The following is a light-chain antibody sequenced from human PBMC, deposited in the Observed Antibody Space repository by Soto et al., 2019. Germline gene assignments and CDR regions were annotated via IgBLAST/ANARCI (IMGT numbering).Light chain of an antibody. Sequence: QSALTQPASVSGSPGQSITISCTGTSSDVGGYNYVSWYQQHPGKATNLIIFDVSNRPSGVSNRFSGSKSGNSASLTISGLQAEDEADYYCSSYTGSNTPVVFGGGTKLTVL. J-gene: IGLJ2*01. CDR2: DVS. CDR3: SSYTGSNTPVV. CDR1: SSDVGGYNY. V-gene: IGLV2-14*01.